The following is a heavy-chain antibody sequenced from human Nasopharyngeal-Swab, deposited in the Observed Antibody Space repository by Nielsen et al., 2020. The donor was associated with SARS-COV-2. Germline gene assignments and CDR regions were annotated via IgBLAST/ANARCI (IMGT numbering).Heavy chain of an antibody. J-gene: IGHJ6*02. Sequence: PGKGLEWIGSIYYSGSTYYNPSLKSRVTISVDTSKTQFSLKLSSVTAADTAVYYCARRVARAPRHEGDYYYGMDVWGQGTTVTVSS. D-gene: IGHD3-16*01. CDR2: IYYSGST. CDR3: ARRVARAPRHEGDYYYGMDV. V-gene: IGHV4-39*01.